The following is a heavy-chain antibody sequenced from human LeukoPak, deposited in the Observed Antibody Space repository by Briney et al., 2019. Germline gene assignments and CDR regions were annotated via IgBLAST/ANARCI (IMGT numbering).Heavy chain of an antibody. CDR1: GFTFSSYS. CDR2: ISSSSSTI. D-gene: IGHD2-15*01. J-gene: IGHJ6*03. CDR3: AREDGGTSYYYYYYMDV. V-gene: IGHV3-48*01. Sequence: GGSLRLSCAASGFTFSSYSMNWVRQAPGKGLEWVSYISSSSSTIYYADSVKGRFTISRDNAKNSLYLQMNSLRAEGTAVYYCAREDGGTSYYYYYYMDVWGKGTTVTVSS.